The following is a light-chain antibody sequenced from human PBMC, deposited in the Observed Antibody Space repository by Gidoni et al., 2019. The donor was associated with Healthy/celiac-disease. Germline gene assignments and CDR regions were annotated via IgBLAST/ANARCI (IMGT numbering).Light chain of an antibody. CDR3: QQSYSTPFT. CDR2: AAS. CDR1: QTISSH. J-gene: IGKJ2*01. Sequence: DIQMTQSPASLSASVGDRVTITCRASQTISSHLNGYHQKPGKAPKLLIYAASSLQSGVPSRFSGSGSGTDFNLTINSLQPEDFATYYCQQSYSTPFTFGQGTKLEIK. V-gene: IGKV1-39*01.